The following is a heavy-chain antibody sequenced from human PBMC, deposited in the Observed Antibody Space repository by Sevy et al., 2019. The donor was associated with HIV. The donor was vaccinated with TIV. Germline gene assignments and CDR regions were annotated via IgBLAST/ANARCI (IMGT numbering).Heavy chain of an antibody. D-gene: IGHD3-3*01. CDR1: GFTFSSYW. Sequence: GGSLRLSCAASGFTFSSYWMSWVRQAPGKGLEWVANIKQDGREKYYVDSVKGRFTISRDNAKNSLYLQMNSLRAEDTAVYYCAREPRITIFGVVGIDYYYYGMDVWGQGTTVTVSS. J-gene: IGHJ6*02. V-gene: IGHV3-7*01. CDR3: AREPRITIFGVVGIDYYYYGMDV. CDR2: IKQDGREK.